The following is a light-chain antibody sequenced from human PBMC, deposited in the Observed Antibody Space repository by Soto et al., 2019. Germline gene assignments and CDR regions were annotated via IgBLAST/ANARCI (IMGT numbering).Light chain of an antibody. Sequence: EVVLTQSPATLSLSPGERATLSCRASQTISTYLAWYQQKHGQSPRLLISDASNRATDIPARFSGSGTGTDFTLTISSLEPEDFVVYYCQQRSNWPPTFGQGTKLEIK. CDR1: QTISTY. V-gene: IGKV3-11*01. J-gene: IGKJ2*01. CDR3: QQRSNWPPT. CDR2: DAS.